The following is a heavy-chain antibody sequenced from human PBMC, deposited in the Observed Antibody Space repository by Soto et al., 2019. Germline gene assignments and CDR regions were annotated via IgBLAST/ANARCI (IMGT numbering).Heavy chain of an antibody. CDR2: IYSGGNT. CDR1: QFTVSTSY. D-gene: IGHD3-22*01. V-gene: IGHV3-66*01. Sequence: VGSLRLSCAASQFTVSTSYMSWVRQAPGKGLEWVSVIYSGGNTYYADSVKGRFTISRDTSKNTLSLQMNSLRVEDTAVYYCAKSPYYYYDSSGSFGNWGQGTLVTVSS. J-gene: IGHJ4*02. CDR3: AKSPYYYYDSSGSFGN.